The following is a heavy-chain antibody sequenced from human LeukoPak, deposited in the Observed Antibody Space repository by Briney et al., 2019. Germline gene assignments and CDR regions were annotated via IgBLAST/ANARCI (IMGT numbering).Heavy chain of an antibody. J-gene: IGHJ4*02. D-gene: IGHD5-24*01. CDR2: ITGNGGTT. CDR3: ARRRWLQPLDY. Sequence: GGSLRLSYAASGFSFSNYGMNWVRQAPGKGLEWVSGITGNGGTTYYADSVKGRFTISRDNSRNTVYLQMNSLRAEDTAVYYCARRRWLQPLDYWGQGTLVIVSS. V-gene: IGHV3-23*01. CDR1: GFSFSNYG.